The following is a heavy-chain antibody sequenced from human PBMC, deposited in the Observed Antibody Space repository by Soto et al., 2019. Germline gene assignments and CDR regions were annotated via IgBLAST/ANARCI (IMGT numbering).Heavy chain of an antibody. J-gene: IGHJ3*01. Sequence: GGSLRLSCAASGFTFSSYTLHWVRQAPGKGLEWVALISYDGSNKYYADSVKGRFTISRDNSKNTLYLQMNSLRPEDTALFYCARGPYDFWSGYIADAFDVWGQGTMVTVSS. CDR1: GFTFSSYT. V-gene: IGHV3-30-3*01. CDR2: ISYDGSNK. CDR3: ARGPYDFWSGYIADAFDV. D-gene: IGHD3-3*01.